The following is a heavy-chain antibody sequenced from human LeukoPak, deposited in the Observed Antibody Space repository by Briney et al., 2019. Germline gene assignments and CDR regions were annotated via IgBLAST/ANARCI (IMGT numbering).Heavy chain of an antibody. CDR2: IIPILGIA. CDR3: AYTGDRRNWYLDL. D-gene: IGHD7-27*01. CDR1: GGTFSSYA. Sequence: GASVKLSCKASGGTFSSYAISWVRQAPGQGLEWMGRIIPILGIANYAQKFQGRVTITADKSTSTAYMELSSLRSEDTAVYYCAYTGDRRNWYLDLWGGGTLVTVSS. V-gene: IGHV1-69*04. J-gene: IGHJ2*01.